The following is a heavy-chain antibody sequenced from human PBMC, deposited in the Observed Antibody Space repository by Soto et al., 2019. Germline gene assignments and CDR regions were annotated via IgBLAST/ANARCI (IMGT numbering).Heavy chain of an antibody. CDR1: GFASNSYA. Sequence: GGSLRLSCVASGFASNSYAMTWVRQAPGKGLEWVSTITNSGGSTYYADSVKGRFTISRDNSKNTLYMQMTTLTAEDTAIYYCTKEHDYGYYGWFDPWGQGTLVTVSS. D-gene: IGHD4-17*01. V-gene: IGHV3-23*01. CDR3: TKEHDYGYYGWFDP. CDR2: ITNSGGST. J-gene: IGHJ5*02.